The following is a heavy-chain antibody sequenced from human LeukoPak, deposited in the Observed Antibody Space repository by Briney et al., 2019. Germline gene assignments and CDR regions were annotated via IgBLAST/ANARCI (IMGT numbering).Heavy chain of an antibody. J-gene: IGHJ4*02. D-gene: IGHD6-6*01. CDR1: GFTFSSYA. CDR2: ISGSGGST. CDR3: AKDTGEQRVPYFDY. Sequence: GGSLRLSCAASGFTFSSYAMSWVRQAPGKGLEWVSAISGSGGSTYYADSVKGRFSISRDNSKNTLYLQMNSLRAEDTAVYYCAKDTGEQRVPYFDYWGQGTLVTVSS. V-gene: IGHV3-23*01.